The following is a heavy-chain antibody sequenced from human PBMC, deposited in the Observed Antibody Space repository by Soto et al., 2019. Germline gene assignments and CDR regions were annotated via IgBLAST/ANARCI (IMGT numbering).Heavy chain of an antibody. CDR1: GYSFTSYW. Sequence: GESLKISCKGSGYSFTSYWIGWVRQMPGKGLEWMGIIYPGDSDTRYSPSFQGQVTISADKSISTAYLQWSSLKASDTALYYCARLNYYDSSGYYAAPPRAYDAFDIWGQGTMVTVSS. CDR2: IYPGDSDT. CDR3: ARLNYYDSSGYYAAPPRAYDAFDI. J-gene: IGHJ3*02. V-gene: IGHV5-51*01. D-gene: IGHD3-22*01.